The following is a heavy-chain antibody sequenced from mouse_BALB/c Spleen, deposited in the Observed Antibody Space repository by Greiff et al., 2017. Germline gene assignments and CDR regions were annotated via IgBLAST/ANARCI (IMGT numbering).Heavy chain of an antibody. J-gene: IGHJ2*01. V-gene: IGHV6-6*02. CDR1: GFTFSNYW. CDR3: TRDPNFDY. CDR2: IRLKSNNYAT. Sequence: EVKLMESGGGLVQPGGSMKLSCVASGFTFSNYWMNWVRQSPEKGLEWVAEIRLKSNNYATHYAESVKGRFTISRDDSKSSVYLQMNNLRAEDTGIYYCTRDPNFDYWGQGTTLTVSS.